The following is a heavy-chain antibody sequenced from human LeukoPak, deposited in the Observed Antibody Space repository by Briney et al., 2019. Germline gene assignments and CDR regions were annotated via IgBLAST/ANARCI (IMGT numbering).Heavy chain of an antibody. CDR3: ARDGGSSTKEPTGGYYYYGMDV. V-gene: IGHV3-53*01. Sequence: GGSLRLSCAASGFTVSRNYMSWVRQAPGKGLEWVSFTYSDGSTSFTESVKGRFTISRDNSKNTLSLQLNSLRVEDAAVYYCARDGGSSTKEPTGGYYYYGMDVWGQGTTVTVSS. CDR2: TYSDGST. D-gene: IGHD1-1*01. J-gene: IGHJ6*02. CDR1: GFTVSRNY.